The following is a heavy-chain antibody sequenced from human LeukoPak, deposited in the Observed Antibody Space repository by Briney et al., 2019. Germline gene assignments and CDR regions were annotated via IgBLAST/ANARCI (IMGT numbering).Heavy chain of an antibody. CDR3: ARDLDWGAFDA. Sequence: GGSLRLSCAASGFTFSSHGINWVRQAPGKGLEWVSGISPSGSISYYADSVKGRFTISRDNSKNTVSLQMNSLKAEDTALYYCARDLDWGAFDAWGQGTLVTVSS. V-gene: IGHV3-23*01. J-gene: IGHJ5*02. CDR2: ISPSGSIS. D-gene: IGHD3-9*01. CDR1: GFTFSSHG.